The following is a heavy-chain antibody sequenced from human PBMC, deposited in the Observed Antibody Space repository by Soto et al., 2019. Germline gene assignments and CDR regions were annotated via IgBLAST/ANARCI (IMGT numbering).Heavy chain of an antibody. Sequence: GASVKVSSKVSGYTLTELSMHWVRQAPGKGLEWMGGFDPEDGETIYAQKFQGRVTMTEDTSTDTAYMELSSLRSEDTAVYYCATLVTATNYYYYYGMDVWGHGTTVTVSS. CDR2: FDPEDGET. CDR3: ATLVTATNYYYYYGMDV. V-gene: IGHV1-24*01. D-gene: IGHD2-21*02. J-gene: IGHJ6*02. CDR1: GYTLTELS.